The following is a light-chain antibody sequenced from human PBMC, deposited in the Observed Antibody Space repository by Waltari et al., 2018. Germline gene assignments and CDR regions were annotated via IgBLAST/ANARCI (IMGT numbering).Light chain of an antibody. CDR3: QQYHSYPWT. Sequence: DIQMTQSPSTLSASVGDRVTIPCRASQSINSWLAWYQQKPGKAPKILIYKASSLESGVPSRFSGSESGTEFTLIISRLQPDDCATYYCQQYHSYPWTFGQGTKVEI. J-gene: IGKJ1*01. V-gene: IGKV1-5*03. CDR1: QSINSW. CDR2: KAS.